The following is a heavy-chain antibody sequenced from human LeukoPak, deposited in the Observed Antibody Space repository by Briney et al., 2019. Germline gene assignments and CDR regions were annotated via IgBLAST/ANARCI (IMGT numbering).Heavy chain of an antibody. CDR2: INHSGST. J-gene: IGHJ4*02. CDR1: GGSFSGYY. Sequence: SETLSLTCAVYGGSFSGYYWSWIRQPPGKGLEWIGEINHSGSTYYNPSLKSRVTVSVDTSKNQFSLKLSSVTAADTAAYYCVRGSTLRHYQYWGQGTLVTVSS. D-gene: IGHD3-16*01. V-gene: IGHV4-34*01. CDR3: VRGSTLRHYQY.